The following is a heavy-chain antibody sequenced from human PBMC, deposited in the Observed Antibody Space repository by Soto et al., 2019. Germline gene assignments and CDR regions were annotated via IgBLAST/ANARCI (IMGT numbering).Heavy chain of an antibody. D-gene: IGHD2-15*01. Sequence: QVQLQESGPGLVKPSGTLSLTCAVSGGSISSSNWWSWVRQPPGKGLEWIGEIYHSGSTNYNPSLKSRVTISVDKSKNQFSLKLSSVTAADTDVYYCARDRRRDCSGGSCYDRNWFDPWGQGTLVTVSS. CDR2: IYHSGST. CDR1: GGSISSSNW. V-gene: IGHV4-4*02. CDR3: ARDRRRDCSGGSCYDRNWFDP. J-gene: IGHJ5*02.